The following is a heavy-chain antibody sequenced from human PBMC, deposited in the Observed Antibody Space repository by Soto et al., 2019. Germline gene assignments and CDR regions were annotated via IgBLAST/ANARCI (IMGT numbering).Heavy chain of an antibody. CDR2: IWYDGSNK. Sequence: GGSLRLSCAASGFTFSSYGMHWVRQAPGKGLEWVAVIWYDGSNKYYADSVKGRFTISRDNSKNTLYLQMNSLRAGDTAVYYCARAGGTLYYYGMDVWGQGTTVTVSS. CDR3: ARAGGTLYYYGMDV. CDR1: GFTFSSYG. J-gene: IGHJ6*02. V-gene: IGHV3-33*01. D-gene: IGHD1-1*01.